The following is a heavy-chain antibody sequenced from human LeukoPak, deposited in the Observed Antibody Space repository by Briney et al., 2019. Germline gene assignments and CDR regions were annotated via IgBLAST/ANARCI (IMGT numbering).Heavy chain of an antibody. CDR1: GGSFSGYY. J-gene: IGHJ4*02. CDR3: ARATYLRWHLLYFDY. D-gene: IGHD4-23*01. V-gene: IGHV4-34*01. CDR2: INHSGST. Sequence: SETLSLTCAVYGGSFSGYYWSWIRQPPGKGLEWIGEINHSGSTNYNPSLKSRVTISVDTSKNQFSLKLSSVTAADTAVYYCARATYLRWHLLYFDYWGQGTLVTVSS.